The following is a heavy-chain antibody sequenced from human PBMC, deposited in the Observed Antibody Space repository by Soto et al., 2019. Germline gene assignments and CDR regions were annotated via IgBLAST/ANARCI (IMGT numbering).Heavy chain of an antibody. CDR2: IYYSGST. J-gene: IGHJ4*02. D-gene: IGHD6-13*01. CDR3: ARVMSVGIAAADAFDY. V-gene: IGHV4-30-4*01. CDR1: GGSISSGDYY. Sequence: KSSETLSLTCTVSGGSISSGDYYWSWIRQPPGKGLEWIGYIYYSGSTYYNPSLKSRVTISVDTSKNQFSLKLSSVTAADTAVYYCARVMSVGIAAADAFDYWGQGTLVTVSS.